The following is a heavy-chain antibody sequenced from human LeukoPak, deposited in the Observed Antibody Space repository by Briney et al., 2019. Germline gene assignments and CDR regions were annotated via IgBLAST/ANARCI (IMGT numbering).Heavy chain of an antibody. D-gene: IGHD1-14*01. J-gene: IGHJ4*02. CDR1: GFIFSSYA. CDR3: AAGIPTSNYFDY. Sequence: PGGSLRLSCAASGFIFSSYAMSWVRQAPGKGLEWVSVISGSGGSTYYADSVKGRFTISRDNSKNTLYLQMNSLRAEDTAVYYCAAGIPTSNYFDYWGQGTLVTVSS. V-gene: IGHV3-23*01. CDR2: ISGSGGST.